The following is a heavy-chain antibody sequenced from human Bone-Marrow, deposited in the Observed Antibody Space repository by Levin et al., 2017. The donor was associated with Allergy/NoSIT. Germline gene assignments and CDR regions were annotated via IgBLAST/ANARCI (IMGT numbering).Heavy chain of an antibody. CDR1: GGSVYSSHW. CDR2: MYHSGNN. J-gene: IGHJ4*02. CDR3: ARRTYGSSPGLDQ. D-gene: IGHD6-6*01. Sequence: KTSETLSLTCTVSGGSVYSSHWWTWVRQAPGKGLEWLGEMYHSGNNNYNPSLQSRVTISVDKSKNQFSLNLNSVTAADTAVYFCARRTYGSSPGLDQWGQGCLVTVSS. V-gene: IGHV4-4*02.